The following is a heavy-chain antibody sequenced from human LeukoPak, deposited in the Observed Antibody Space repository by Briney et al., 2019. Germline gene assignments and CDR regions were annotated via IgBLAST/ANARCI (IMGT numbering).Heavy chain of an antibody. V-gene: IGHV3-48*03. CDR1: GFTFSSYE. CDR3: ARDKNDAFDI. CDR2: ISSSGSTI. J-gene: IGHJ3*02. Sequence: GGSLRLSCAASGFTFSSYEMNWVRQAPGKGLEWVSYISSSGSTIYYADSVKGRFTISRDNAKNSLYLQMNSLRAENTAVYYCARDKNDAFDIWGQGTMVTVSS.